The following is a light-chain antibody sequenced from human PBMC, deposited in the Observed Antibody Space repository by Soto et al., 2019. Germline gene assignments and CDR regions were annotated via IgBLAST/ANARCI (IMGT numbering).Light chain of an antibody. J-gene: IGKJ1*01. Sequence: DVQMTQSPSTLPVSPGDRVTITCRASQSVSNSLAWYQQKPGTAPKVLIYHASDLQSGVPSRFSGCGSGIEFTLTIRSLQPYDFATYYYQQYNTYSFGQGTKVDIK. CDR2: HAS. CDR3: QQYNTYS. V-gene: IGKV1-5*01. CDR1: QSVSNS.